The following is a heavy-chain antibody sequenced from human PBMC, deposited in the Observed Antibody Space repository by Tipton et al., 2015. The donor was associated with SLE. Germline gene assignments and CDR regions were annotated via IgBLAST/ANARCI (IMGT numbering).Heavy chain of an antibody. D-gene: IGHD4-23*01. V-gene: IGHV4-4*02. CDR2: IHHRGST. J-gene: IGHJ6*02. Sequence: TLSLTCAVSGASITSSDWWSWVRQPPGKGLEYIGEIHHRGSTNYKSSLRGRVTISVDKSKDQFSLKLTSVTAAATAVYYCARWIPFTGVNVWGQGATVTVSS. CDR3: ARWIPFTGVNV. CDR1: GASITSSDW.